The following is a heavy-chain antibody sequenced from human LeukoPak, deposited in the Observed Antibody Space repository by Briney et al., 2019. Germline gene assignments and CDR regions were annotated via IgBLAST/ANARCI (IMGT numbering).Heavy chain of an antibody. J-gene: IGHJ6*03. V-gene: IGHV3-15*01. CDR2: IKSKTDGGTT. CDR3: TTDVVMAMVTADYYYYYMDV. CDR1: GFTFSNAW. D-gene: IGHD2-21*01. Sequence: GGSLRLSCAASGFTFSNAWMSWVRQAPGKGLEWVGRIKSKTDGGTTDYAAPVKGRFTISRDDSKNTLYLQMNSLKTEDTAVYYCTTDVVMAMVTADYYYYYMDVWGKGTTVTVSS.